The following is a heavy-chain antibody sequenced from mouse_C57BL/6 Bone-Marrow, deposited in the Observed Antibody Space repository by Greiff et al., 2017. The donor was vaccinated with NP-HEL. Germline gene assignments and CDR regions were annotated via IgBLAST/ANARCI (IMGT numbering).Heavy chain of an antibody. D-gene: IGHD2-3*01. CDR1: GFTFSDYY. V-gene: IGHV5-12*01. CDR2: ISNGGGST. CDR3: ARHDGYGAWFAY. J-gene: IGHJ3*01. Sequence: DVMLVESGGGLVQPGGSLKLSCAASGFTFSDYYMYWVRQTPEKRLEWVAYISNGGGSTYYPDTVKGRFTISRDNAKNTLYLQMSRLKSEDTAMYYCARHDGYGAWFAYWGQGTLVTVSA.